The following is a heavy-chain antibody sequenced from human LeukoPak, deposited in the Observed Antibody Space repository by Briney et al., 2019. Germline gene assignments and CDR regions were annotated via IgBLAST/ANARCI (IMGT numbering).Heavy chain of an antibody. D-gene: IGHD3-16*01. V-gene: IGHV4-59*12. Sequence: SETLSLTCTVAGGSISSYYWSGILQPPGKELEGSGYIYYSGSTNYNPSLKIRVTISVDTSKNQLSLKLRPVTAADPPVYHCATGMINSTWRSFQYWRQGTLVPVPS. CDR1: GGSISSYY. CDR3: ATGMINSTWRSFQY. CDR2: IYYSGST. J-gene: IGHJ4*02.